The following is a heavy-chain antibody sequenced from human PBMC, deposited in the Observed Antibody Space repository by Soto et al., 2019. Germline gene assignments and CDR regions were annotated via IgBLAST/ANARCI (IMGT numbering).Heavy chain of an antibody. J-gene: IGHJ4*02. Sequence: SETLSLTCTVSSGSISSGDYYWSWIRQPPGKGLEWIGYIYYSGSTYYNPSLKSRVTISVDTSKNQFSLKLSSVTAADTAVYYCARVRDFWSGYWSWGQGTLVTVSS. D-gene: IGHD3-3*01. CDR1: SGSISSGDYY. V-gene: IGHV4-30-4*01. CDR3: ARVRDFWSGYWS. CDR2: IYYSGST.